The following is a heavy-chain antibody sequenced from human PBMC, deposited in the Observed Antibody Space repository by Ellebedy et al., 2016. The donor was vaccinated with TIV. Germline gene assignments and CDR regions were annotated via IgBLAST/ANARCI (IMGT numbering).Heavy chain of an antibody. CDR1: GGSITNDGYH. Sequence: MPSETLSLTCTVSGGSITNDGYHRGWIRQTPGRGLDWVGTIHSSGLTYYNPSLKSRVTISADTSKAQVSLKLIPVTAADTAIYYCASDSNNIRWFHFWGQGTLVTVSS. CDR2: IHSSGLT. CDR3: ASDSNNIRWFHF. V-gene: IGHV4-39*07. D-gene: IGHD1-14*01. J-gene: IGHJ5*01.